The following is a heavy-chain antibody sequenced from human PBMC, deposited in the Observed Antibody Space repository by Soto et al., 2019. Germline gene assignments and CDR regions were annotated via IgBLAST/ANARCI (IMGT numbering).Heavy chain of an antibody. CDR1: GFMFDDYA. D-gene: IGHD2-15*01. Sequence: GGSLRLSCAASGFMFDDYAMHWVRQVPGKGLEWVSGISWNSGSIGYADSVKGRFTISRDNAKNSLYLQMNSLRAEDMALYYCAKSKDSSLRPRTWFDPWGQGTLVTVSS. CDR2: ISWNSGSI. V-gene: IGHV3-9*03. J-gene: IGHJ5*02. CDR3: AKSKDSSLRPRTWFDP.